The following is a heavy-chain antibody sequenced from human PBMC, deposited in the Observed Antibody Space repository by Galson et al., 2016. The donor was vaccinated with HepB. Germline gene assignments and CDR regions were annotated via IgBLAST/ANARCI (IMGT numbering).Heavy chain of an antibody. CDR1: GFAFSEYY. CDR2: IHSSGSSM. Sequence: SLRLSCAASGFAFSEYYMSWIRQAPGKGLEWVSYIHSSGSSMYYADSVKGRFTISRDNTKNSLYLQMNSLRPEDTAMYYCARDWGFCGGVTCNRLDYWGQGALVTVSS. D-gene: IGHD2-21*01. J-gene: IGHJ4*02. CDR3: ARDWGFCGGVTCNRLDY. V-gene: IGHV3-11*04.